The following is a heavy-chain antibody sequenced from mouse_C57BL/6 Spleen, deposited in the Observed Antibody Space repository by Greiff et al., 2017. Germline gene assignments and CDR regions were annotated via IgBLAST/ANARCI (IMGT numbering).Heavy chain of an antibody. J-gene: IGHJ3*01. CDR3: ARGATVLPAGFAY. CDR2: ISYDGSN. Sequence: VQLQQSGPGLVKPSQSLSLTCSVTGYSITSGYYWNWIRQFPGIKLEWMGYISYDGSNNYNPSLKNRISITRDTSKNQFFLKLNSVTTEDTATYYCARGATVLPAGFAYWGQGTLVTVSA. D-gene: IGHD1-1*01. V-gene: IGHV3-6*01. CDR1: GYSITSGYY.